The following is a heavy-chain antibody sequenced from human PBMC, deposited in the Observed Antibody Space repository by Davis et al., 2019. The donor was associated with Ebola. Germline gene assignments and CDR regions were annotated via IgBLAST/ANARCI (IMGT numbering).Heavy chain of an antibody. CDR2: ISYDGSNK. D-gene: IGHD1-7*01. V-gene: IGHV3-30-3*01. CDR3: ASTPPRTGTTIGYFYYGMDV. J-gene: IGHJ6*02. Sequence: GESLKISCAASGFTFSSYAMHWVRQAPGKGLEWVAVISYDGSNKYYADSVKGRFTISRDNPKNSLYLQMNSLRAEDTAVYYCASTPPRTGTTIGYFYYGMDVWGQGTTVTVSS. CDR1: GFTFSSYA.